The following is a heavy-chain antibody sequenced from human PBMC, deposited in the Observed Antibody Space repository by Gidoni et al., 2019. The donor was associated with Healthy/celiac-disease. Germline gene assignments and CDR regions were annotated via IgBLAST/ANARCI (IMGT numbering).Heavy chain of an antibody. J-gene: IGHJ3*02. V-gene: IGHV3-11*01. CDR2: ISSSGSTI. CDR1: GFTFSDYY. D-gene: IGHD6-13*01. CDR3: ARDVRYSSSWSHYPPRPLDAFDI. Sequence: QVQLVESGGGLVKPGGSLRLACAASGFTFSDYYIGWIRQAPGKGLGWVSYISSSGSTIYYADSVKGRFTISRDNAKNSLYLQMNSLRAEDTAVYYCARDVRYSSSWSHYPPRPLDAFDIWGQGTMVTVSS.